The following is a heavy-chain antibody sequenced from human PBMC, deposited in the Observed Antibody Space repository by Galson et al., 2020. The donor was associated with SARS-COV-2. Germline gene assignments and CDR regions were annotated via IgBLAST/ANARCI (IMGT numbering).Heavy chain of an antibody. Sequence: SETLSLTCAVYGGSFSGYYWTWIRQPPGKGLEWIGEINHSGSANYNPSPKSQVTMSVYTSKNQFSLKLNPMTAADTGVYYCAKRNEIVWFGHLLLSNYTYGMDAWGQGTPVTVSS. V-gene: IGHV4-34*01. J-gene: IGHJ6*02. CDR1: GGSFSGYY. CDR2: INHSGSA. D-gene: IGHD3-10*01. CDR3: AKRNEIVWFGHLLLSNYTYGMDA.